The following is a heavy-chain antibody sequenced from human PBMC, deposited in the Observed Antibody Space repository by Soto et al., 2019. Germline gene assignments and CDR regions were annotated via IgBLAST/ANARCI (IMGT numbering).Heavy chain of an antibody. D-gene: IGHD3-22*01. CDR2: ISRSSSTI. CDR3: ARGAYYYDSSGLSY. J-gene: IGHJ4*02. Sequence: GGSLRLSCAASGFTFSSYSMNWVRQAPGKGLEWVSYISRSSSTIYYADSVKGRFTISRDNAKNSLYLQMNSLRAEDTAVYYCARGAYYYDSSGLSYWGQGTLVTVSS. CDR1: GFTFSSYS. V-gene: IGHV3-48*01.